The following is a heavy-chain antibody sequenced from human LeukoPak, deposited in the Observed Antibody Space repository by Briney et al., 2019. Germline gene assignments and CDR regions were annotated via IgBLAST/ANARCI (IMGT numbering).Heavy chain of an antibody. Sequence: GGALRLSCADSGFTFRDYYMSWIRQAPGKGVEWVSEIGHSGGTIYYAASVKGRFTISRDNTKTSLYLQMNWMRAEDTAGYYCVTVPSDSSLSGNWGQGTLVIVSS. CDR1: GFTFRDYY. CDR2: IGHSGGTI. V-gene: IGHV3-11*01. CDR3: VTVPSDSSLSGN. J-gene: IGHJ4*02. D-gene: IGHD2-15*01.